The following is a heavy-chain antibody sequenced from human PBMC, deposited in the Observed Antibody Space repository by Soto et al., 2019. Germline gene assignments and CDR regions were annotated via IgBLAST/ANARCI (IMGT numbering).Heavy chain of an antibody. V-gene: IGHV1-18*01. CDR3: ARVIGYDSRGFDP. Sequence: QVQLVQSGAEVKKPGASVKVSCKASGYTFTSYGISWVRQAPGQGLEWMGWISAYNGNTNYAQKLQGSGTLTTDTSMSTAYMELRSLRSDATAMYYCARVIGYDSRGFDPWGQGTLVTVSS. J-gene: IGHJ5*02. CDR1: GYTFTSYG. CDR2: ISAYNGNT. D-gene: IGHD5-12*01.